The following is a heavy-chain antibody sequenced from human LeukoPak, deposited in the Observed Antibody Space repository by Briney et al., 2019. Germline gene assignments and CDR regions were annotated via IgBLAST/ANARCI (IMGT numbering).Heavy chain of an antibody. J-gene: IGHJ4*02. Sequence: ASVKVSCKASGYTFTGYYMHWVRQAPGQGLEWMGWINPNSGGTNYAQKFQGRVTMTRDTSISTAYMELSRLRSDDTAVYYCARFKKPLSMAAPPGDYWGQGTLVTVSS. CDR1: GYTFTGYY. CDR2: INPNSGGT. V-gene: IGHV1-2*02. D-gene: IGHD6-6*01. CDR3: ARFKKPLSMAAPPGDY.